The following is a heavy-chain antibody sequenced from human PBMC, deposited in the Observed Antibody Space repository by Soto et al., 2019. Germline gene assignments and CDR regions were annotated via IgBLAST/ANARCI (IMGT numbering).Heavy chain of an antibody. CDR3: AKDLYGDYDSPNFDY. J-gene: IGHJ4*02. Sequence: GGSLRLSCAASGFTFSNAWMSWVRQAPGKGLEWVSAISGSGGSTYYADSVKGRFTISRDNSKNTLYLQMNSLRAEDTAVYYCAKDLYGDYDSPNFDYWGQGTLVTVSS. D-gene: IGHD4-17*01. V-gene: IGHV3-23*01. CDR1: GFTFSNAW. CDR2: ISGSGGST.